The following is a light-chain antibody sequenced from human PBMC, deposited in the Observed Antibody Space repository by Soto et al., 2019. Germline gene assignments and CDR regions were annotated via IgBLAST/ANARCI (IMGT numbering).Light chain of an antibody. CDR3: QQYGSSSLT. J-gene: IGKJ3*01. V-gene: IGKV3-15*01. Sequence: IVMTQSPATLSVSPGDRATLSCRASQSVSINLAWYQQKPGQVPRLLIYAASTRATGIPARFSGSGSGTDFTLTISRLEPEDFAVYYCQQYGSSSLTFGPGAKVDIK. CDR1: QSVSIN. CDR2: AAS.